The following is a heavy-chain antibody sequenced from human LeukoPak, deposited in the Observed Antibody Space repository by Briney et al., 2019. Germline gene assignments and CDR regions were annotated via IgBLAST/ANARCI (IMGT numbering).Heavy chain of an antibody. Sequence: GGSLRLSCAPSGFTFSDYYMIWIRQAPGKGLEWVSYISSSGSNIYYAASVKGRFTISRDNAKNSLYLQMNSLRAEDTAVYYCAREGTRGYSSIDYWGQGTLVTVSS. D-gene: IGHD5-18*01. CDR3: AREGTRGYSSIDY. V-gene: IGHV3-11*01. CDR2: ISSSGSNI. J-gene: IGHJ4*02. CDR1: GFTFSDYY.